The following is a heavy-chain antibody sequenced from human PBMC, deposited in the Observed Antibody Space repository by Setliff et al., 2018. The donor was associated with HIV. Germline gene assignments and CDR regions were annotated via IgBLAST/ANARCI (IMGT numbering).Heavy chain of an antibody. D-gene: IGHD3-10*01. V-gene: IGHV3-7*01. Sequence: GGSLRLSCAASGFIVSSFWMNWVRQAPGKGLEWLANINEDGSERNCVDSVKGKFTISKDNAKNSLYLQMNSLRAEDTAVYYCTKGHYTTSGWGQGTVVTVSS. J-gene: IGHJ4*02. CDR2: INEDGSER. CDR3: TKGHYTTSG. CDR1: GFIVSSFW.